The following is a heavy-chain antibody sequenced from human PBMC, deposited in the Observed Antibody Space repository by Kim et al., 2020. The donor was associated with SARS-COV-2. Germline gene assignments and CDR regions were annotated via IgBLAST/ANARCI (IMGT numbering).Heavy chain of an antibody. J-gene: IGHJ3*01. CDR3: ARRPPSHAFDL. Sequence: YPDSVKGRFTISRDNARNSLYLEMNDLRVEDTALYYCARRPPSHAFDLWGQGTGVTVSS. V-gene: IGHV3-11*03.